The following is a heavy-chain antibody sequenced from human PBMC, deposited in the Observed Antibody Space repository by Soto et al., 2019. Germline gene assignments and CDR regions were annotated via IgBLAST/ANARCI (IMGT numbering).Heavy chain of an antibody. CDR3: ARDSVEGSGWYNYYYGIDV. CDR1: GDSVSSNSAA. V-gene: IGHV6-1*01. CDR2: TYYRSKWYN. D-gene: IGHD6-19*01. J-gene: IGHJ6*02. Sequence: LSLTCAISGDSVSSNSAAWNWIRQSPSRGLEWLGRTYYRSKWYNDYAVSVKSRITINPDTSKNEFSLQLNSVTPEDTAVYYCARDSVEGSGWYNYYYGIDVWGQGTTVTVSS.